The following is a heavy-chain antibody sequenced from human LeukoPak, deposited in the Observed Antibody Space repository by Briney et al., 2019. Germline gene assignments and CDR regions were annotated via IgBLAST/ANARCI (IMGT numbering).Heavy chain of an antibody. CDR2: INSDGSST. Sequence: GGSLRLSCAAAGFTLSTYGMHWVRQAPGKGLVWVSRINSDGSSTSYADSVKGRFTISRDNAKNTLYLQMNSLRAEDTAVYYCARYCSGGSCSVLADAFDIWGQGTMVTVS. J-gene: IGHJ3*02. D-gene: IGHD2-15*01. V-gene: IGHV3-74*01. CDR1: GFTLSTYG. CDR3: ARYCSGGSCSVLADAFDI.